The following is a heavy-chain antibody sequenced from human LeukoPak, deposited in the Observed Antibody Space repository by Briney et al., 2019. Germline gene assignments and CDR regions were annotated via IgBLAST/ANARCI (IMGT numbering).Heavy chain of an antibody. CDR3: SEGYFEPFAH. CDR2: LSYTGKT. V-gene: IGHV4-59*02. Sequence: PSETLSLTCVVSVASVSTSHWNWIRQLPGKGLEWIGCLSYTGKTDYNPSLTSRVTISLGTSKNQVSLKLRSVTAADTAVYYCSEGYFEPFAHWGQGTLVIVSS. CDR1: VASVSTSH. D-gene: IGHD2/OR15-2a*01. J-gene: IGHJ4*02.